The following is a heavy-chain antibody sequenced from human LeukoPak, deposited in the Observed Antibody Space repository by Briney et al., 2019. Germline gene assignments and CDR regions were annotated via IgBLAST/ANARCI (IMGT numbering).Heavy chain of an antibody. D-gene: IGHD1-26*01. V-gene: IGHV1-2*02. CDR2: INPNSGGT. CDR1: GYTFTGYY. CDR3: ARGNPVGASYYYYYYGMDV. J-gene: IGHJ6*02. Sequence: ASVKVSCKASGYTFTGYYMHWVRQAPGQGLEWMGWINPNSGGTNYAQKFQGRVTMTRDTSISTAYMELSRLRSDDTAVYYCARGNPVGASYYYYYYGMDVWGQGTTVTVSS.